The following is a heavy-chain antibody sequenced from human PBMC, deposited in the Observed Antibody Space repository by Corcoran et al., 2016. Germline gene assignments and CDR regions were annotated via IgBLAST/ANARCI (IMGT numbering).Heavy chain of an antibody. V-gene: IGHV4-34*01. CDR2: INHSGST. J-gene: IGHJ6*02. D-gene: IGHD1-1*01. CDR1: GGSFSGYY. CDR3: ARGPGTNYYYYGMDV. Sequence: QVQLQQWGAGLLKPSETLSLTCAVYGGSFSGYYWSWIRQPPGKGLEWIGEINHSGSTNYNPSLKSRVTISVDTSKNQFSLKLSSVTAADTAVYYWARGPGTNYYYYGMDVWGQGTTVTVSS.